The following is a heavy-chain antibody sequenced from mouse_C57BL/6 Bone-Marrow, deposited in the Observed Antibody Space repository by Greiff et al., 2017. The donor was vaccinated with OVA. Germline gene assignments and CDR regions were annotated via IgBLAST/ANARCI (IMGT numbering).Heavy chain of an antibody. Sequence: EVQVVESGRGLVQPGGSLSLSCAASGFTFTDYYMSWVRQPPGKALEWLGFIRNKANGYTTEYSASVKGRFTISRDNSQSILYLQMNALRAEDSATYYCARYRGYDYFYYFDYWGQGTTLTVSS. CDR3: ARYRGYDYFYYFDY. CDR2: IRNKANGYTT. J-gene: IGHJ2*01. D-gene: IGHD2-4*01. V-gene: IGHV7-3*01. CDR1: GFTFTDYY.